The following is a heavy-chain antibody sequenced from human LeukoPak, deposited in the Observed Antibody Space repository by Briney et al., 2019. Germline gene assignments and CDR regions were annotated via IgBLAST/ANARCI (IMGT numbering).Heavy chain of an antibody. Sequence: GSLRLSCAASGFTFSDYYMSWVRQAPGKGLEWVSSINRGSNHIYYADAVKGRFTISRDNAKNSLYLQMNSLRAEDTAIYYCARDSSGWSRDYWGQGTLVTVSS. D-gene: IGHD6-19*01. J-gene: IGHJ4*02. V-gene: IGHV3-21*06. CDR1: GFTFSDYY. CDR3: ARDSSGWSRDY. CDR2: INRGSNHI.